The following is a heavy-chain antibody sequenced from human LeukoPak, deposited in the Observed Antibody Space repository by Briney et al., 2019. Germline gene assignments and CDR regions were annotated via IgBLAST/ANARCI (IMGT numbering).Heavy chain of an antibody. Sequence: GGSLRLSCAASGFTFSSYSMNWVRQAPGKGLEWVSYISSSSSIIYYADSVKGRFTISRDNAKNSLFLQMSSLRDEDTAVYYCARDLRHLATFWGQGTLVTVSS. CDR1: GFTFSSYS. J-gene: IGHJ4*02. CDR3: ARDLRHLATF. V-gene: IGHV3-48*02. CDR2: ISSSSSII.